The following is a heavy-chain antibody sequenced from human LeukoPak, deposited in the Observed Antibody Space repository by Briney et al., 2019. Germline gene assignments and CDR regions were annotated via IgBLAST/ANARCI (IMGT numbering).Heavy chain of an antibody. Sequence: GGSLRLSCAASGFTFSSYGMHWVRQAPGKGLEWVAFIRYDGSNKYYADSVKGRFTISRDNSKNTLYLQMNSLRAEDTAVYYCAKDTRPGYSYGPRFDYWGQGTLVTVSS. CDR3: AKDTRPGYSYGPRFDY. D-gene: IGHD5-18*01. CDR2: IRYDGSNK. CDR1: GFTFSSYG. V-gene: IGHV3-30*02. J-gene: IGHJ4*02.